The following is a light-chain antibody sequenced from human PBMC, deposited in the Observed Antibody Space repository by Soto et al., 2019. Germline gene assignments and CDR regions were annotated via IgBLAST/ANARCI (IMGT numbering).Light chain of an antibody. CDR1: QSVSSN. CDR3: QQRTNWRII. V-gene: IGKV3-11*01. Sequence: EIVMTQSPATLPVSPGERATLSCRASQSVSSNLAWYQQKPGQAPRLLIYDTFNRATDIPPRFSGSGSGTDFTLTISSLEPEDFAVYYCQQRTNWRIIFGQGTRLEI. J-gene: IGKJ5*01. CDR2: DTF.